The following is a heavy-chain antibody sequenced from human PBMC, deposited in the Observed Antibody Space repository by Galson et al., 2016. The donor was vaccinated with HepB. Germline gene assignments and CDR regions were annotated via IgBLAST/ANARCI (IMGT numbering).Heavy chain of an antibody. CDR1: GFTFSSYA. CDR2: IRASGGIT. J-gene: IGHJ6*02. D-gene: IGHD3-3*01. Sequence: SLRLSCAASGFTFSSYAMNWVRQAPGKGLEWVSGIRASGGITDYADSVQGRFTISRDNSKNTLYLQMNSLRDEDTAVYYCSKDRGRAYDFWGGPRWSLGMDVWGQGTTVTVSS. CDR3: SKDRGRAYDFWGGPRWSLGMDV. V-gene: IGHV3-23*01.